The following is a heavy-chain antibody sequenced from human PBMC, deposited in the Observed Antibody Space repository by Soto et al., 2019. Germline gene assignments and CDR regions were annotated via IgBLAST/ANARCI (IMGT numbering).Heavy chain of an antibody. CDR2: IYHSGST. V-gene: IGHV4-4*02. J-gene: IGHJ4*02. CDR1: GGSISSSNW. D-gene: IGHD6-13*01. Sequence: QVQLQESGPGLVKPSGTLSLTCAVSGGSISSSNWWSWVRQPPGKGLEWIGEIYHSGSTNYNPSLKSRVTXXVXKXXTQFSLKLSSVTAADTAVYYCARVAAAADRRYFDYWGQGTLVTVSS. CDR3: ARVAAAADRRYFDY.